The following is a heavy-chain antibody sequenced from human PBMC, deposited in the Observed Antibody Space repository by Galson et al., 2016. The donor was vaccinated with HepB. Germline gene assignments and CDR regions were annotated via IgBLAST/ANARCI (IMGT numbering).Heavy chain of an antibody. CDR3: ARAAVGANWYFDL. CDR2: MHQDGST. V-gene: IGHV4-38-2*02. J-gene: IGHJ2*01. Sequence: PGKGLEWIGSMHQDGSTYYNPSLKSRVSTSVDTSKNQFSLNLNSVTAADTAVYFCARAAVGANWYFDLWGRGTLVTVSA. D-gene: IGHD3-16*01.